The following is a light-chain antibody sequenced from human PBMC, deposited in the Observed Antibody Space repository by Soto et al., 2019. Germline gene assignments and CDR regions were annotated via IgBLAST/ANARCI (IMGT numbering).Light chain of an antibody. CDR2: GTS. J-gene: IGKJ4*01. CDR1: QSVSSIY. CDR3: QQCDTSPPT. V-gene: IGKV3-20*01. Sequence: EVVLTQSPGTLSLSQGDRATLSCRASQSVSSIYFAWYQQKPGQAPRLLIYGTSTRATGIPDRFSGSGSGTDFTLTISRLEPEDFAVYVCQQCDTSPPTFGGGTKVDIK.